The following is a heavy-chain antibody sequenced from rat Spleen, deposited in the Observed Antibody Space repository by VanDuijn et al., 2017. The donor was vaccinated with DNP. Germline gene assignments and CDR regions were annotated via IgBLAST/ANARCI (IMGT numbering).Heavy chain of an antibody. CDR2: ISTGDGNT. J-gene: IGHJ4*01. D-gene: IGHD1-10*01. CDR1: GFTFSNYG. Sequence: EVQLVESGGGLVQPGRSLKLSCAASGFTFSNYGMAWVRQAPTKGLEWVASISTGDGNTYYRDSVTGRFTISRDNAKRTLYLQMDSLRSEDTATYYCARVNNNLYYGLDAWGQGTSVTVSS. V-gene: IGHV5S23*01. CDR3: ARVNNNLYYGLDA.